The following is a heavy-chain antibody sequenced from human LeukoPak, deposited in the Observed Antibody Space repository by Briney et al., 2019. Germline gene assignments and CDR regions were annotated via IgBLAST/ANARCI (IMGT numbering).Heavy chain of an antibody. D-gene: IGHD3-22*01. CDR2: IYYSGST. CDR1: GGSISSYY. Sequence: SETLSLTCTVSGGSISSYYWGWIRQPPGKGLEWIGYIYYSGSTNYNPSLKSRVTISVDTSKNQFSLKLSSVTAADTAVYYCARGYYYDSSGYLNWGQGTLVTVSS. CDR3: ARGYYYDSSGYLN. J-gene: IGHJ4*02. V-gene: IGHV4-59*01.